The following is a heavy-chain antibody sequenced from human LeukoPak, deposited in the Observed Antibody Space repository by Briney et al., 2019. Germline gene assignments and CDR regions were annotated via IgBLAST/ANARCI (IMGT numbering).Heavy chain of an antibody. CDR2: ISGSGGST. J-gene: IGHJ1*01. CDR1: GFTFSSYA. D-gene: IGHD6-13*01. V-gene: IGHV3-23*01. Sequence: GGSLSLSCAASGFTFSSYAMSWVRQAPGKGLEWVSAISGSGGSTYYADSVKGRFTISRDNSKNTLYLQMNSLRAEDTAVYYCAKDLRSRIAAAGTPYAEYFQHWGQGTLVTVSS. CDR3: AKDLRSRIAAAGTPYAEYFQH.